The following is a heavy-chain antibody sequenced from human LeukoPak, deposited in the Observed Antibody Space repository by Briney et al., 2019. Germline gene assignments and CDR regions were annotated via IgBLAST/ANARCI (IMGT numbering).Heavy chain of an antibody. CDR2: IYYTGST. CDR3: ARATVVTSPVDY. CDR1: GGSISSDNHY. J-gene: IGHJ4*02. D-gene: IGHD4-23*01. V-gene: IGHV4-31*03. Sequence: PSETLSLTCTVSGGSISSDNHYWSWMRQLPGRGLEWVGFIYYTGSTYYNPSLKSRVTISVDVSKNQFSLKLSSATAADTAVYYCARATVVTSPVDYWGQGTLVTVSS.